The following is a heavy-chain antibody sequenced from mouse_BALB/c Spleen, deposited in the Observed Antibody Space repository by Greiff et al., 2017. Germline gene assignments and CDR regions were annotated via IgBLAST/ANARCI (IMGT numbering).Heavy chain of an antibody. CDR2: ISSGSSTI. V-gene: IGHV5-17*02. CDR3: ARSHYYGPSWFAY. Sequence: EVKLVESGGGLVQPGGSRKLSCAASGFTFSSFGMHWVRQAPEKGLEWVAYISSGSSTIYYADTVKGRFTISRDNPKNTLFLQMTSLRSEDTAMYYCARSHYYGPSWFAYWGQGTLVTVSA. CDR1: GFTFSSFG. J-gene: IGHJ3*01. D-gene: IGHD1-2*01.